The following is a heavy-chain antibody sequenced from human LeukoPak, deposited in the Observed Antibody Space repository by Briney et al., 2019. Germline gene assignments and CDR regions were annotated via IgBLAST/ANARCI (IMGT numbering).Heavy chain of an antibody. J-gene: IGHJ4*02. D-gene: IGHD4-17*01. V-gene: IGHV3-48*03. Sequence: PGGSLRLSCAASGFTFSSYEMNWVRQAPGKGLEWVSYISSSGSTIYYADSVKGRFTISRDNAKNSLYLQMNSLRAEDTAVYYCARDRDGDYDCWGQGTLVTVSS. CDR3: ARDRDGDYDC. CDR1: GFTFSSYE. CDR2: ISSSGSTI.